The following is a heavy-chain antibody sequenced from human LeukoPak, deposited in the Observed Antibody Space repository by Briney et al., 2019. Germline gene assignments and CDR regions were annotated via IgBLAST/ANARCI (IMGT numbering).Heavy chain of an antibody. CDR2: VYGDGTT. J-gene: IGHJ4*02. Sequence: GGSLRLSCAASGFTVSSSYMSWVRQAPGKGLEYVSLVYGDGTTDYYADSVKGRFTISRDNSKNTLHLQMNNLRAEDTALYYCAKDLPTAAIWNPFDYWGQGTLVTASS. D-gene: IGHD2-2*02. CDR1: GFTVSSSY. V-gene: IGHV3-66*01. CDR3: AKDLPTAAIWNPFDY.